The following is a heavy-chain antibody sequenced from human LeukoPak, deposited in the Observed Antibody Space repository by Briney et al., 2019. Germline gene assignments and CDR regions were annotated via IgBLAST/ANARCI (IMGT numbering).Heavy chain of an antibody. CDR3: ASLAPPDYYDSSGYNWFDP. V-gene: IGHV3-30*03. CDR2: ISYDGSDK. CDR1: GFAFSSYD. D-gene: IGHD3-22*01. Sequence: GGSLRLSCAASGFAFSSYDMHWVRQAPGKGLEWVAVISYDGSDKYYVDSVKGRFTISRDNSKNTLYLQMNSLRAEDTAVYYCASLAPPDYYDSSGYNWFDPWGQGTLVTVSS. J-gene: IGHJ5*02.